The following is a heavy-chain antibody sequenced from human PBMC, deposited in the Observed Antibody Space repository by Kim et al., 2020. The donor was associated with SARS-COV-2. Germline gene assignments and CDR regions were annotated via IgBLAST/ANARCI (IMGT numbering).Heavy chain of an antibody. CDR1: GYDFERYS. CDR2: IRDISFGATT. J-gene: IGHJ4*02. V-gene: IGHV3-49*02. D-gene: IGHD2-8*01. Sequence: GGSLRLSCTASGYDFERYSVTWVRLAPGKGLEWVGLIRDISFGATTEYAATVKGRFTISRDDSRSVAYLQMASLKIEDTGVYFCSRGNGRTWPSFDFWGLGTLVTVSS. CDR3: SRGNGRTWPSFDF.